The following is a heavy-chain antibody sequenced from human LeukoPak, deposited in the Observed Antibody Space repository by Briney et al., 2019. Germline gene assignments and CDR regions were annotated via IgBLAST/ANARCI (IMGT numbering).Heavy chain of an antibody. J-gene: IGHJ6*03. CDR3: ARSYSSSWYITQYYYYMDV. CDR2: IYYSGST. D-gene: IGHD6-13*01. Sequence: PSETLSLTCTASGGSISSYYLSWIRQPPGKGLEWIGYIYYSGSTNYNPSLKSRVTISVDTSKNPFSLKLSSVTAADTAVYYCARSYSSSWYITQYYYYMDVWGKGTTVTVSS. CDR1: GGSISSYY. V-gene: IGHV4-59*01.